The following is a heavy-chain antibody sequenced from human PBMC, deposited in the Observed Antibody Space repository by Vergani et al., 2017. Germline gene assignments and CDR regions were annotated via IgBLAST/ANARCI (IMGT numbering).Heavy chain of an antibody. CDR3: AKGVGGDPLYSSGWSHGGYYFDY. CDR1: GFTFSSYA. D-gene: IGHD6-19*01. CDR2: ISGSGGST. V-gene: IGHV3-23*01. J-gene: IGHJ4*02. Sequence: EVQLLESGGGLVQPGGSLRLSCAASGFTFSSYAMSWVRQAPGKGLEWVSAISGSGGSTYYADSVKGRFTISRDNSKNTLYLQMNSLRPEDTAVYYCAKGVGGDPLYSSGWSHGGYYFDYWGQGTLVTVSS.